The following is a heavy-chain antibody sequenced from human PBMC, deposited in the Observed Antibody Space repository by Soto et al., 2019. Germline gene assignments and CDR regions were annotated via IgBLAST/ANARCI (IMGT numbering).Heavy chain of an antibody. CDR3: ARQFDYDSSGHYYAY. CDR2: IIPMFATP. V-gene: IGHV1-69*13. CDR1: GGTFSSHA. Sequence: ASVKVSCKASGGTFSSHAISWVRQAPGQGLEWMGGIIPMFATPNYAEKFQGRLSITADESTTTVYMQLSSLRSQDTAVYYCARQFDYDSSGHYYAYWGQGTLITVSS. D-gene: IGHD3-22*01. J-gene: IGHJ4*02.